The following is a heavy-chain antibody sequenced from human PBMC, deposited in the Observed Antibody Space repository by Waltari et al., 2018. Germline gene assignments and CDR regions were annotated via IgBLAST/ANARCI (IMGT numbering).Heavy chain of an antibody. CDR2: MNPNSGNT. CDR3: ARTRAKIVVVVADSSDYYYGMDV. Sequence: QVQLVQSGAEVKKPGASVKVSCKASGYTFTSYDINWVRQATGHGLEWMGWMNPNSGNTGYAQKFQGRVTMTRNTSISTAYMELSSLRSEDTAVYYCARTRAKIVVVVADSSDYYYGMDVWGQGTTVTVSS. V-gene: IGHV1-8*01. J-gene: IGHJ6*02. CDR1: GYTFTSYD. D-gene: IGHD2-15*01.